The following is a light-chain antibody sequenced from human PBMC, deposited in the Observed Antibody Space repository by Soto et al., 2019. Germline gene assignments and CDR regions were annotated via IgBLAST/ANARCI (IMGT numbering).Light chain of an antibody. CDR3: LQDYTYPRT. CDR2: GAS. J-gene: IGKJ1*01. Sequence: AIPMTQSPSSLSASVGDRVIITCRASQDIRNDLGSYQQKPGTAPNLLIYGASTIQSGVPSRFSGSGSGTDFTLTISSLQPGDFAVYYCLQDYTYPRTFGQGTKVEVK. V-gene: IGKV1-6*01. CDR1: QDIRND.